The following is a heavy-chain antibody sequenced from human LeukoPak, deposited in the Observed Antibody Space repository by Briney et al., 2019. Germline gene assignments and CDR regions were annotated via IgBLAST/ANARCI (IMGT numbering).Heavy chain of an antibody. CDR1: GGSTSSYY. V-gene: IGHV4-59*01. Sequence: KPSETLSLTCTVSGGSTSSYYWSWIRQPPGKGLEWIGYIYYSGSTNYNPSLKSRVTISVDTSKNQFSLKLSSVTAADTAAYYCARKGSYFDYWGQGTLVTVSS. CDR3: ARKGSYFDY. J-gene: IGHJ4*02. CDR2: IYYSGST. D-gene: IGHD2-15*01.